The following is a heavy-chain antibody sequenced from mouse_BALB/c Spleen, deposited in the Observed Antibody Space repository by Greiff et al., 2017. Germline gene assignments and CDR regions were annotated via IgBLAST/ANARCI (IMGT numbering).Heavy chain of an antibody. CDR2: IYWDDDK. D-gene: IGHD2-14*01. CDR1: GFSLSTSGMG. J-gene: IGHJ4*01. CDR3: ARRGDYRYYAMDY. V-gene: IGHV8-12*01. Sequence: ESGPGILQPSQTLSLTCSFSGFSLSTSGMGVSWIRQPSGKGLEWLAHIYWDDDKRYNPSLKSRLTISKDTSSNQVFLKITSVDTADTATYYCARRGDYRYYAMDYWGQGTSVTVSS.